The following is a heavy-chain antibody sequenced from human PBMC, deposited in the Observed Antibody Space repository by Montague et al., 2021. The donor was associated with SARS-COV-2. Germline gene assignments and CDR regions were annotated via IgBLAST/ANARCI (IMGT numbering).Heavy chain of an antibody. CDR2: TYYRSRWFN. D-gene: IGHD3-22*01. V-gene: IGHV6-1*01. J-gene: IGHJ6*03. CDR1: GDSVSSNSAA. Sequence: CAISGDSVSSNSAAWNWIRQSPSRGLEWLGRTYYRSRWFNDYAVSIRSRITINPDTSKNQFSLQLNSVTPADTAVYYCARGRIELSMIVVVMTGASYYMDVWGKGTTVTVPS. CDR3: ARGRIELSMIVVVMTGASYYMDV.